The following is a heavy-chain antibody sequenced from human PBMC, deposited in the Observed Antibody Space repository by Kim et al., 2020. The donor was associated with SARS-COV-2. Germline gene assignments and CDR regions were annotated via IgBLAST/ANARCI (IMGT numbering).Heavy chain of an antibody. D-gene: IGHD3-9*01. CDR2: ISYDGSNK. Sequence: GGSLRLSCAASEFTFNKYAFHWVRQAPGKGLEWVAIISYDGSNKYYADSVQGRFTISRDDSKNTLFLQMNSLEPEDTALYYCARDVNDIYYYYYGMDVWGQGTPVTVS. V-gene: IGHV3-30*04. CDR1: EFTFNKYA. J-gene: IGHJ6*02. CDR3: ARDVNDIYYYYYGMDV.